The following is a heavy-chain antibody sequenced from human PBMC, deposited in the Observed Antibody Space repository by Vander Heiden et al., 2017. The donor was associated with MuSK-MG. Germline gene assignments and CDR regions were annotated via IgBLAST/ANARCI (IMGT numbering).Heavy chain of an antibody. CDR3: ARGTGSGSYYNAPDH. CDR2: IGTAGDT. J-gene: IGHJ5*02. Sequence: EVQLVESGGGLVQPGGSLRLSCAASGFTFSSYDMHWVRQATGKGLEWVSAIGTAGDTYYPGSVKGRFTISRENAKNSLYLQMNSLRAGDTAVYYCARGTGSGSYYNAPDHWGQGTLVTVSS. D-gene: IGHD3-10*01. V-gene: IGHV3-13*04. CDR1: GFTFSSYD.